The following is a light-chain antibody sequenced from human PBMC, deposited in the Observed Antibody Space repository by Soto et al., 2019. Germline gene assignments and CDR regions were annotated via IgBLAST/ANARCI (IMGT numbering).Light chain of an antibody. CDR2: DVT. J-gene: IGLJ1*01. V-gene: IGLV2-14*03. CDR1: STDFGGQNY. Sequence: QSALTQPASVSGSLGQSITISCTGTSTDFGGQNYVSWYQQHPGRAPKLIISDVTKRPSGVPYRFSGSKSGNTASLTISGLQAADEADYYCCSYEGRFFFGTGTKV. CDR3: CSYEGRFF.